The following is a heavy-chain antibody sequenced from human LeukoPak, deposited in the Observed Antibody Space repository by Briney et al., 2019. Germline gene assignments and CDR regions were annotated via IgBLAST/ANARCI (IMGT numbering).Heavy chain of an antibody. CDR2: IYYSGTT. J-gene: IGHJ5*02. V-gene: IGHV4-59*08. Sequence: PSETLSLTCTVSGGSISSYYWSWIRQPPGKGLEWIGYIYYSGTTNYNPSLKSRVTISVDSSKNQFSLKLSSVTAADTAVYYCARAPLYSSSAEYWFDPWGQGTLVTVSS. CDR3: ARAPLYSSSAEYWFDP. D-gene: IGHD6-6*01. CDR1: GGSISSYY.